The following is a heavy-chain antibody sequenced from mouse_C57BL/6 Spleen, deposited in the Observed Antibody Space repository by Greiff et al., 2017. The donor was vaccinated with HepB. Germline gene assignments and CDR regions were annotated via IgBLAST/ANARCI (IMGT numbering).Heavy chain of an antibody. CDR3: AREGNWDGPFDY. D-gene: IGHD4-1*01. V-gene: IGHV1-82*01. CDR1: GYAFSSSW. CDR2: IYPGDGDT. Sequence: QVQLQQSGPELVKPGASVKISCKASGYAFSSSWMNWVKQRPGKGLEWIGRIYPGDGDTNYNGKFKGKATLTADKSSSTAYMQLSSLTSEDSAVYFCAREGNWDGPFDYWGQGTTLTVSS. J-gene: IGHJ2*01.